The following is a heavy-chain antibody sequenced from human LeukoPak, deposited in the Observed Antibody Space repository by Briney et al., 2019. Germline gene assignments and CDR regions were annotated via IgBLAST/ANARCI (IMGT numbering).Heavy chain of an antibody. CDR2: INHSGST. Sequence: PSETLSLTCAVYGGSFSGYYWSWIRQPPGKGLEWIGEINHSGSTNYNPSLKSRVTISVDTSKNQFSLKLSSVTAAGTAVYYCARGRESSLDYWGQGTLVTVSS. J-gene: IGHJ4*02. V-gene: IGHV4-34*01. CDR3: ARGRESSLDY. CDR1: GGSFSGYY.